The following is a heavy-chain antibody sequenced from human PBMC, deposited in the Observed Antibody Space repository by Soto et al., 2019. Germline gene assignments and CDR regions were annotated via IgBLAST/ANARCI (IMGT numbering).Heavy chain of an antibody. CDR1: GYTFTSYY. V-gene: IGHV1-46*03. CDR3: ARDIRYCSGGSCYRTHYYYYYYMDV. Sequence: QVQLVQSGAEVKKPGASVKVSCKASGYTFTSYYMHWVRQAPGQGLEWMGIINPSGGSTGYAQKFQGRATITRDTSTSTVYMELSSLRSEDTAVYYCARDIRYCSGGSCYRTHYYYYYYMDVWGKGTTVTVSS. J-gene: IGHJ6*03. CDR2: INPSGGST. D-gene: IGHD2-15*01.